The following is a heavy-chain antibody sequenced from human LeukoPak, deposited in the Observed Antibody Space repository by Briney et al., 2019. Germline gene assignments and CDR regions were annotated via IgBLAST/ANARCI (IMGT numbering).Heavy chain of an antibody. Sequence: ASVKVSCKVSGYTLTELSMHWVRQAPGKGLEWMGWMNPNSGNTGYAQKFQGRVTMTRNTSISTAYMELSSLRSEDTAVYYCARCPPSGSYACVHWGQGTLVTVSS. V-gene: IGHV1-8*01. D-gene: IGHD1-26*01. CDR2: MNPNSGNT. J-gene: IGHJ4*02. CDR3: ARCPPSGSYACVH. CDR1: GYTLTELS.